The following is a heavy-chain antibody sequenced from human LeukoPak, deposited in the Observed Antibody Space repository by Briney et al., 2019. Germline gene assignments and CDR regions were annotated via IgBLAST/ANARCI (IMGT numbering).Heavy chain of an antibody. V-gene: IGHV3-74*01. CDR1: GFSFSSYE. D-gene: IGHD2/OR15-2a*01. Sequence: PGGSLRLSCAASGFSFSSYEMNWVRQAPGKGLVWVSRINSDGSSTTYADSVKGRFTISRDNAKNTVYLQMNSLKAEDTAVYYCARVLDYWGQGTLVTVSS. CDR2: INSDGSST. CDR3: ARVLDY. J-gene: IGHJ4*02.